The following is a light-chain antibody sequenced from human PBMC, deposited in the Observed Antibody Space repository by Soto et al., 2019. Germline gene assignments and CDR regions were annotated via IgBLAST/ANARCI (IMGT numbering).Light chain of an antibody. Sequence: QSALTQPASVSGSPGQSITVSCTGTTSDVGGFDYVSWYQQHPGKAPKLMIFDVSNRPSGVSDRFSGSKSGNTASLTISGLQAEDEADYYCSSYTTTGTQVFGTGTKV. CDR1: TSDVGGFDY. J-gene: IGLJ1*01. CDR2: DVS. V-gene: IGLV2-14*03. CDR3: SSYTTTGTQV.